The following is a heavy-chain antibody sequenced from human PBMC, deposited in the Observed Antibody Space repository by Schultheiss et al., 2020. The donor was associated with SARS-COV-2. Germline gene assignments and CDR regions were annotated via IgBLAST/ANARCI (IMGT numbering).Heavy chain of an antibody. D-gene: IGHD6-19*01. Sequence: GESLKISCAASGFTFSSYAMHWVRQAPGKGLEWVSSISSTESYIYYADSVRGRFTISRDNAKNSLYLQMNSLRAGDTAVYYCARALRLGQWLVHPYYGMDVWGQGTTVTVSS. J-gene: IGHJ6*02. V-gene: IGHV3-21*01. CDR3: ARALRLGQWLVHPYYGMDV. CDR1: GFTFSSYA. CDR2: ISSTESYI.